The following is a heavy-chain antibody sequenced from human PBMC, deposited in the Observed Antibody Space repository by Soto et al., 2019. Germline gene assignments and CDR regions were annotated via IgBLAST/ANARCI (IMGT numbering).Heavy chain of an antibody. D-gene: IGHD3-16*01. J-gene: IGHJ4*02. Sequence: NPSETLSLTCTVPGDSMATGGHYYNWIRQVPGKGLEWIGYVYYSGATHYTPSLRARATISRDTSKNQFSLRLISVTAADTALYYCARDKDLQPTVWGFWGQGIQVTVSS. CDR2: VYYSGAT. CDR1: GDSMATGGHY. V-gene: IGHV4-31*03. CDR3: ARDKDLQPTVWGF.